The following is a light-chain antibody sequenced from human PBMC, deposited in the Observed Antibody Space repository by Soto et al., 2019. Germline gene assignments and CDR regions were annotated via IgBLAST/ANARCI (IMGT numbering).Light chain of an antibody. J-gene: IGLJ1*01. Sequence: QSVLTQPPSASGAPGQRVTISCSGSRSNIGSNTVNCYQQLPRTAPKLLIYTNNQRPSGVRDRFSSSRSGTSASLAISGVQSEDEADYYCAAWDDSLNGFVFGTGTKVTVL. CDR3: AAWDDSLNGFV. CDR2: TNN. V-gene: IGLV1-44*01. CDR1: RSNIGSNT.